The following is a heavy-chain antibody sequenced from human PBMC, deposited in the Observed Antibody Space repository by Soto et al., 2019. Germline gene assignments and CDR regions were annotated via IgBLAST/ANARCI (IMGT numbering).Heavy chain of an antibody. CDR1: GGSISSSSYY. Sequence: QLQLQESGPGLVKPSETLSLTCTVSGGSISSSSYYWGWIRQPPGKGLEWIGSIYYSGSTYYNPSLMSRVTISVDTSKNQFSLKLSSVTAADTAVYYCARYDPIVVVVPAPGYFDYWGQGTLVTVSS. CDR2: IYYSGST. D-gene: IGHD2-15*01. V-gene: IGHV4-39*01. CDR3: ARYDPIVVVVPAPGYFDY. J-gene: IGHJ4*02.